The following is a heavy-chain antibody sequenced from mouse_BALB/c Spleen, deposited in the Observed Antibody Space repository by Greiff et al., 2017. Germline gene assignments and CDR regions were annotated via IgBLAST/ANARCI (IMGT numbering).Heavy chain of an antibody. D-gene: IGHD2-14*01. Sequence: VQLQQSGAELAKPGASVKMSCKASGYTFTSYWMHWVKQRPGQGLEWIGYINPSTGYTEYNQKFKDKATLTADKSSSTAYMQLSSLTSEDSAVYYCARSGEYDDAMDYWGQGTSVTVSS. CDR3: ARSGEYDDAMDY. CDR2: INPSTGYT. CDR1: GYTFTSYW. J-gene: IGHJ4*01. V-gene: IGHV1-7*01.